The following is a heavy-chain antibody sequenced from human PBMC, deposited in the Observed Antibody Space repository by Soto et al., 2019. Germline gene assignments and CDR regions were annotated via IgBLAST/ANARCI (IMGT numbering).Heavy chain of an antibody. CDR2: INPNSGGT. Sequence: ASVKVSCKASGYTFTGYYMHWVRQAPGQGLEWMGWINPNSGGTNYAQKFQGWVTMTRDTPISTAYMELSRLRSDDTAVYYCARDLSNIVSYYYYYGMDVWGQGTTVTVSS. CDR1: GYTFTGYY. D-gene: IGHD5-12*01. V-gene: IGHV1-2*04. J-gene: IGHJ6*02. CDR3: ARDLSNIVSYYYYYGMDV.